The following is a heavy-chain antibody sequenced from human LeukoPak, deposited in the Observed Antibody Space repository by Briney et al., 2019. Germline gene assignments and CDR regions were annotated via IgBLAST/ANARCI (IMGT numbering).Heavy chain of an antibody. J-gene: IGHJ4*02. Sequence: GESLKISCKGSGYRFTSYWIGWVRQMPGKVLEWMGIIYPGDSDTRYSPSFQGQVTISADKSISTAYMQWSSLKASDTAMYYCARVPLVWYSRPAYYFYYRGQGTLVTVSS. CDR3: ARVPLVWYSRPAYYFYY. CDR1: GYRFTSYW. D-gene: IGHD6-13*01. CDR2: IYPGDSDT. V-gene: IGHV5-51*01.